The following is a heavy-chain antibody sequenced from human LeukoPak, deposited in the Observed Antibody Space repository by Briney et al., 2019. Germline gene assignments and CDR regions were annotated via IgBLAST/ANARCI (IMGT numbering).Heavy chain of an antibody. CDR1: GFTVSSTY. CDR2: LYSGGTT. J-gene: IGHJ3*02. D-gene: IGHD5-12*01. Sequence: GGSLRLSCAASGFTVSSTYMSWVRQAPGKGLEWDSVLYSGGTTYYAEPVKGRFTTSRDNSKSTLYLQMNSVRVEDTAVYYCTRDHSGNSGYDPYDAFDIWGQGTMVTVSS. V-gene: IGHV3-66*01. CDR3: TRDHSGNSGYDPYDAFDI.